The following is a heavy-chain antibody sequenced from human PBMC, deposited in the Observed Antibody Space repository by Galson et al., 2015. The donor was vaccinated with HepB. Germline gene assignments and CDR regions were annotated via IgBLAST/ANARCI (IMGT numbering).Heavy chain of an antibody. D-gene: IGHD5-12*01. V-gene: IGHV3-23*01. CDR1: GFSFSSYA. CDR2: ISGTGDST. Sequence: SLRLSCAASGFSFSSYAMNWVRQAPGKGLEWVSAISGTGDSTYYADSVKGRFTISRDNSKNTLYLQMNSLRAEDTAIYCCAKPVDIVATTSNYFDYWGQGTLVTVSS. J-gene: IGHJ4*02. CDR3: AKPVDIVATTSNYFDY.